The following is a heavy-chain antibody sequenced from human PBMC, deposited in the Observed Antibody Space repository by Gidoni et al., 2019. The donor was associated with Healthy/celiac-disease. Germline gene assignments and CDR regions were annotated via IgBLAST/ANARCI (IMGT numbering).Heavy chain of an antibody. J-gene: IGHJ4*02. CDR1: VYTFTSYD. D-gene: IGHD3-22*01. CDR2: KNPNRRNT. Sequence: QVQLVQSGAEVKKPGAYVTVSCKASVYTFTSYDINWVRQATGQGLEWIGRKNPNRRNTGYAQEFQRIITMTKNTTISTAYMKLSRLRYEDTAVYYCGGGRLGYYDGSGYYYVWGQGTLVTVSS. V-gene: IGHV1-8*01. CDR3: GGGRLGYYDGSGYYYV.